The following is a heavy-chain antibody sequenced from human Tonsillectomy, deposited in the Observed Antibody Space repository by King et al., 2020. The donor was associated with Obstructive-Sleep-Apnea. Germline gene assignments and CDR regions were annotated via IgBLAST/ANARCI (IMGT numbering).Heavy chain of an antibody. V-gene: IGHV3-30*04. CDR2: IAYNGTNT. J-gene: IGHJ4*02. CDR1: GFTFSSST. D-gene: IGHD6-13*01. CDR3: ARDRAAAGLFDY. Sequence: VQLVESGGGVVQPGRSLRLSCAASGFTFSSSTMHWVRQAPGKGLEWVAVIAYNGTNTYYADSVKGRFTISRDNSKNTLYLQVNSPRAEDTALYSCARDRAAAGLFDYWGQGTLVIVSS.